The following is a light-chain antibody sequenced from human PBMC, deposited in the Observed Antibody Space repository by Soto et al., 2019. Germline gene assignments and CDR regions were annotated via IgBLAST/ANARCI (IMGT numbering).Light chain of an antibody. V-gene: IGLV2-14*02. CDR1: SSNIGGYNI. Sequence: QSVLAQPASVSGSPGQSITISCSGTSSNIGGYNIVSWYQQHPGKAPKVIIYEGVKRPSGVSDRFSGSKSGNTASLTISGLRAEDEADYYCNSYTSNNTYVFGTGTKVTAL. J-gene: IGLJ1*01. CDR3: NSYTSNNTYV. CDR2: EGV.